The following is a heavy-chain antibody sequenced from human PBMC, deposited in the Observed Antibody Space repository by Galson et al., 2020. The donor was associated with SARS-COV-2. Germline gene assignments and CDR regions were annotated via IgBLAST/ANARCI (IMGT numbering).Heavy chain of an antibody. CDR3: ATGSTVTTGWFDP. CDR2: FHPEDGET. V-gene: IGHV1-24*01. Sequence: ASVTVSRQVSGYTLTELSMHWVRPAPGTGPAWKGGFHPEDGETIYAQKFQGRVTMTEDTSTDTAYMELSSLRSEDTAVYYCATGSTVTTGWFDPWGQGTLVTVSS. CDR1: GYTLTELS. D-gene: IGHD4-4*01. J-gene: IGHJ5*02.